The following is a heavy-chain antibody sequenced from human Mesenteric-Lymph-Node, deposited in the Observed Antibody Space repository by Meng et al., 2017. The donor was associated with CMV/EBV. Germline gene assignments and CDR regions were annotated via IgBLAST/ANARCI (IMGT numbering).Heavy chain of an antibody. CDR1: GFTFSSYE. CDR3: ARMEYSSSSVFDY. CDR2: ISSSGSTI. J-gene: IGHJ4*02. Sequence: SLKISCAASGFTFSSYEMNWVRQAPGKGLEWVSYISSSGSTIYYADSVKGRFTISRDNAKNTLYLQMNSLRAEDTAVYYCARMEYSSSSVFDYWGQGTLVTVSS. D-gene: IGHD6-6*01. V-gene: IGHV3-48*03.